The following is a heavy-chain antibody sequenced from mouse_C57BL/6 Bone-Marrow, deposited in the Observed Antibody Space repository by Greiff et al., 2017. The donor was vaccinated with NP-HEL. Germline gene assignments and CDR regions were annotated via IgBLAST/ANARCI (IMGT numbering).Heavy chain of an antibody. CDR3: ARERNYGSSSYYFGY. CDR2: ISDGGSYT. Sequence: EVMLVESGGGLVKPGGSLKLSCAASGFTFSSYAMSWVRQTPEKRLEWVATISDGGSYTYYPDNVKGRFTITRDNAKNNLYLQMSHLKSEDTAMYYCARERNYGSSSYYFGYWGQGTALTVSS. J-gene: IGHJ2*01. D-gene: IGHD1-1*01. CDR1: GFTFSSYA. V-gene: IGHV5-4*01.